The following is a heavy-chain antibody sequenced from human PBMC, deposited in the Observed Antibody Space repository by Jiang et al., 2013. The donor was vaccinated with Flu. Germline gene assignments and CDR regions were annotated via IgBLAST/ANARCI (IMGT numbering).Heavy chain of an antibody. CDR2: IYYYGST. Sequence: GSGLVKPSETLSLTCTVSGGSFSSSTSYWGWIRQPPGKGLEWIGSIYYYGSTYYNPSLKSRVTISVDTSKNQFSLRLSSVTAADTAVYYCARHVGGSGNYFYWAQGTLVTVSS. V-gene: IGHV4-39*01. D-gene: IGHD3-10*01. CDR3: ARHVGGSGNYFY. CDR1: GGSFSSSTSY. J-gene: IGHJ4*02.